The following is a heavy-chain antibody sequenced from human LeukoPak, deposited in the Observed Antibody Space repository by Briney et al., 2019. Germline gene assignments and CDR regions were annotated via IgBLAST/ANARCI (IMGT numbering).Heavy chain of an antibody. J-gene: IGHJ4*02. CDR2: IYYTGDN. Sequence: SETLSLTCSVSGASISDSYWTWIRQPPGKTLEWIGYIYYTGDNDYNPSPKSRVTMSVDTSKSHLSLKLTSVTAADTAVYYCARFTARAREIDYWGQGILVTVSS. CDR3: ARFTARAREIDY. V-gene: IGHV4-59*08. CDR1: GASISDSY. D-gene: IGHD6-6*01.